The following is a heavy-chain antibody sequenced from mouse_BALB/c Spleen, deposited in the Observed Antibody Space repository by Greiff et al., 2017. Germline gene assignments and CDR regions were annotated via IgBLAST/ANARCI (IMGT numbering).Heavy chain of an antibody. CDR2: ISYSGST. CDR1: GDSITSGY. D-gene: IGHD1-1*01. J-gene: IGHJ2*01. Sequence: EVKLVESGPSLVKPSQTLSLTCSVTGDSITSGYWNWIRKFPGNKLEYMGYISYSGSTYYNPSLKSRISITRDTSKNQYYLQLNSVTTEDTATYYCARGATVVASFDYWGQGTTLTVSS. V-gene: IGHV3-8*02. CDR3: ARGATVVASFDY.